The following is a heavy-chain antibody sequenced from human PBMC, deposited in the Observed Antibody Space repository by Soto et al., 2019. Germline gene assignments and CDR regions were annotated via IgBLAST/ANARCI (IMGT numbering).Heavy chain of an antibody. D-gene: IGHD1-26*01. V-gene: IGHV3-30*18. CDR3: AKDIVWRELLYAFDI. CDR2: ISYDGSNK. CDR1: GFTFSSYG. J-gene: IGHJ3*02. Sequence: VQLVESGGGVVQPGRSLRLSCAASGFTFSSYGMHWVRQAPGKGLEWVAVISYDGSNKYYADSVKGRFTISRDNSKNTLYLQMNSLRAEDTAVYYCAKDIVWRELLYAFDIWGQGTMVTVSS.